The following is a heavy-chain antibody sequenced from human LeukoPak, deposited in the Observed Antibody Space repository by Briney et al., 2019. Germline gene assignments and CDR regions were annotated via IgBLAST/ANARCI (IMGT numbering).Heavy chain of an antibody. J-gene: IGHJ4*02. CDR2: TSSSSSYI. Sequence: GGSLRLSCAASGFTFSSYSMNWVRQAPGKGLEWVSSTSSSSSYIYYADSVKGRFTISRDNAKNSLYLQMNSLRAEDTAVYYCAREVGSRASLDYWGQGTLVTVSS. CDR1: GFTFSSYS. CDR3: AREVGSRASLDY. D-gene: IGHD1-26*01. V-gene: IGHV3-21*01.